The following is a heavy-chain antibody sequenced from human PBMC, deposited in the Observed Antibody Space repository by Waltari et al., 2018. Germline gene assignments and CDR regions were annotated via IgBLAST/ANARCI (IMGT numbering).Heavy chain of an antibody. D-gene: IGHD1-26*01. CDR1: GGSISSYY. V-gene: IGHV4-59*01. CDR2: IYYSGST. J-gene: IGHJ3*02. Sequence: QVQLQESGPGLVKPSETLSLTCTVPGGSISSYYWSWIRQPPGKGLEWIGYIYYSGSTNYNPSLKSRVTISVDTSKNQFSLKLSSVTAADTAVYYCARQEARLLGATGDAFDIWGQGTMVTVSS. CDR3: ARQEARLLGATGDAFDI.